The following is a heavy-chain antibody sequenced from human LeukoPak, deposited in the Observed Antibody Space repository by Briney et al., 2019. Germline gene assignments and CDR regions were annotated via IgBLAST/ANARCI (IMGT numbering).Heavy chain of an antibody. Sequence: SETLSLTCSVSGGSISGYYYTWIRQPPGKGLEWIGYIYYTGTTIYNPSLKSPVTLSVDTSKHQLSLNLSSVTAADTAVYYCARATVGTTTAMGYWGQGTLVTVSS. CDR3: ARATVGTTTAMGY. CDR1: GGSISGYY. CDR2: IYYTGTT. V-gene: IGHV4-59*01. J-gene: IGHJ4*02. D-gene: IGHD1-26*01.